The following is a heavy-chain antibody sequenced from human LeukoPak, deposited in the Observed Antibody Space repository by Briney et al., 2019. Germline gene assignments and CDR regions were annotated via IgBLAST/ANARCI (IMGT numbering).Heavy chain of an antibody. D-gene: IGHD3-16*02. CDR2: IYNDGRT. CDR1: GFTVSSNY. V-gene: IGHV3-66*01. CDR3: ARDSFHTY. J-gene: IGHJ4*02. Sequence: TGGSLRLSCAASGFTVSSNYMNWVRQAPGKGLEWVSIIYNDGRTYYADSVKGRFTISRDNSKNTIYLQMNSLRAEDTAVYYCARDSFHTYWGQGTLVTVSS.